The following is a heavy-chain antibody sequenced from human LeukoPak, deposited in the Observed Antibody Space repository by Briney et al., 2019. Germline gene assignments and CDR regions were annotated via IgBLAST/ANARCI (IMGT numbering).Heavy chain of an antibody. J-gene: IGHJ4*02. Sequence: PGRSLRLSCTASGFTFGDYAMSWVRQAPGKGLEWVSGISWNSGSIDYADSVKGRFTISRDNAKNSLYLQMNSLRAEDTALYYCARILMGSSWCNDYWGQGTLVTVSS. D-gene: IGHD6-13*01. CDR3: ARILMGSSWCNDY. V-gene: IGHV3-9*01. CDR1: GFTFGDYA. CDR2: ISWNSGSI.